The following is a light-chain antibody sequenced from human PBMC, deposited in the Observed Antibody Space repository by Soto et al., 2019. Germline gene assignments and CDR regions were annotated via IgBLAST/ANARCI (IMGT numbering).Light chain of an antibody. V-gene: IGKV1-39*01. Sequence: IQMTQSPSSLSAYVGDRVIITCRASQSISIFLNWCQQKPGKAPQLLIHGASTLRSGAPSGFSGGGSGTNFTVTISHLHPEDVPTYYCHQSYTTPRSFGQGTKV. J-gene: IGKJ1*01. CDR3: HQSYTTPRS. CDR1: QSISIF. CDR2: GAS.